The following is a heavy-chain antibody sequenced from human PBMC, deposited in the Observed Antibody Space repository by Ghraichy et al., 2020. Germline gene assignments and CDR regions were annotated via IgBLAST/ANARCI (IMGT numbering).Heavy chain of an antibody. V-gene: IGHV7-4-1*02. J-gene: IGHJ3*02. Sequence: ASVKVSCKASGYTFTSYAVNWVRQAPGQGLEWMGWINTNTGNPTYAQGFTGRFVFSLDTSVSTAYLQISSLKAEDTAVYYCARAESGYYPMDDAFDIWGQGTMVTVSS. CDR2: INTNTGNP. CDR1: GYTFTSYA. CDR3: ARAESGYYPMDDAFDI. D-gene: IGHD3-3*01.